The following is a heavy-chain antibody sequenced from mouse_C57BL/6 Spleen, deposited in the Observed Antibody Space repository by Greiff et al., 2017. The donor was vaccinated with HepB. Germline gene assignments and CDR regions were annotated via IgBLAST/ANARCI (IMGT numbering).Heavy chain of an antibody. J-gene: IGHJ1*03. V-gene: IGHV1-52*01. CDR1: GYTFTSYW. Sequence: QVQLQQPGAELVRPGSSVKLSCKASGYTFTSYWMHWVKQRPIQGLEWIGNIDTSDSETHYNQKFKDKATLTVDKSSSTAYMQLSSLTSEDSAVYYCARGGLGQYFDVWGTGTTVTVSS. D-gene: IGHD4-1*01. CDR2: IDTSDSET. CDR3: ARGGLGQYFDV.